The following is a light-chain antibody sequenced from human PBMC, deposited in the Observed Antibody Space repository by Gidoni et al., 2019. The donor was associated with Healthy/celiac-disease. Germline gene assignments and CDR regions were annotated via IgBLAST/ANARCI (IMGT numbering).Light chain of an antibody. V-gene: IGKV4-1*01. CDR2: WAS. Sequence: DIMMTQSPDSLAVSLAERATSNCKSSQSVLYSSNNKNYLAWYQQKPGQPPKLLIYWASTRESGVPDRFSGSGSGTDFTLTISSLQAEDVAVYYCQQYYSTPLTFGGGTKVEIK. J-gene: IGKJ4*01. CDR3: QQYYSTPLT. CDR1: QSVLYSSNNKNY.